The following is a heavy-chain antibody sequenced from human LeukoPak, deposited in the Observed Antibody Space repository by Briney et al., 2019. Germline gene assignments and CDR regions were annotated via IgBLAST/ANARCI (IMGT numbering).Heavy chain of an antibody. CDR3: ANVYCSGGSCYGGGFDY. Sequence: GGSLRLSCAASGFSFSSYWMSWVRQTPGKGLEWVAFIRYDGSNKYYADSVKGRFTISRDNSKNTLYLQMNSLRAEDTAVYHCANVYCSGGSCYGGGFDYWGQGTLVTVSS. CDR2: IRYDGSNK. V-gene: IGHV3-30*02. J-gene: IGHJ4*02. D-gene: IGHD2-15*01. CDR1: GFSFSSYW.